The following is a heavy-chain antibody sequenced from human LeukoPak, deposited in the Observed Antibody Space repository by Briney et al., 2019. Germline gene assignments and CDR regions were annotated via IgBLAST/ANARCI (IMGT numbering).Heavy chain of an antibody. D-gene: IGHD3-3*01. CDR3: ARDLSGITIHSSFDY. CDR1: GGTFSSYA. V-gene: IGHV1-2*02. CDR2: INPNSGGT. Sequence: ASVKVSCKASGGTFSSYAISWVRQAPGQGLEWMGWINPNSGGTNYAQKFQGRVTMTRDTSISTAYMELSRLRSDDTAVYYCARDLSGITIHSSFDYWGQGTLVTVSS. J-gene: IGHJ4*02.